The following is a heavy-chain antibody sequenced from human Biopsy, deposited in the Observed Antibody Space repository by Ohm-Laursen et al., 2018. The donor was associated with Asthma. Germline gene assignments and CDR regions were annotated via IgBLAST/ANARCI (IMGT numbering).Heavy chain of an antibody. Sequence: ASVKVSCKISGYSLTDLSVHWVRQAPGQGLEWMGGHDPEEGGTVNARRFQGRVTMTEDTSTDTAYMELSSLSSDDTAVYYCASDFPKDYVRYNFQFWGQGTLVTVSS. CDR1: GYSLTDLS. J-gene: IGHJ4*02. V-gene: IGHV1-24*01. CDR3: ASDFPKDYVRYNFQF. D-gene: IGHD4-17*01. CDR2: HDPEEGGT.